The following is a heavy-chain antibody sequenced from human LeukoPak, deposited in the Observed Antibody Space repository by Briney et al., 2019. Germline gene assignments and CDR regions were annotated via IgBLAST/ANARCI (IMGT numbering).Heavy chain of an antibody. J-gene: IGHJ4*02. V-gene: IGHV3-23*01. D-gene: IGHD6-19*01. Sequence: PGGSLRLSCAASGFTFSSYAMSWVRQAPGKGLEWISGVNWNGGSTGYADSVKGRFTISRDNSKNTLYLQMNSLRAEDTAVYYCAKDQSSGWYGYYFDYWGQGTLVTVSS. CDR1: GFTFSSYA. CDR2: VNWNGGST. CDR3: AKDQSSGWYGYYFDY.